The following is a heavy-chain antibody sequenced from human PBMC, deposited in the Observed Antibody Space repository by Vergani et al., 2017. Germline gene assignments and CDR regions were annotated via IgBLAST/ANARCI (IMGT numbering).Heavy chain of an antibody. J-gene: IGHJ4*02. CDR1: GFTFSNAW. CDR3: TTGQCSSTSCCRGSRY. Sequence: EVQLVESGGGLVKPGGSLRLSCAASGFTFSNAWMSWVRQAPGKGLEWVGRIKIKTDGGTTDYAAPVKGRFTISRDDSKNTLYLQMNSRKTEDTAVYYCTTGQCSSTSCCRGSRYWGQGTLVTVSS. CDR2: IKIKTDGGTT. D-gene: IGHD2-2*01. V-gene: IGHV3-15*01.